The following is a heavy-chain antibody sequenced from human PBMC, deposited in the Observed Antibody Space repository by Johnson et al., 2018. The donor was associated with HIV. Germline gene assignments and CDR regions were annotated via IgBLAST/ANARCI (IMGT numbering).Heavy chain of an antibody. CDR1: GFTFDDYA. J-gene: IGHJ3*02. CDR2: ISWNRNNI. Sequence: VQLVESGGGLVQPGRSLRLSCAASGFTFDDYAMHWVRQTPGKGLEWVSGISWNRNNIGYADSVKGRVTISRDNSKNTLYLQMNSLRVEDTAVYYCATDVAAAGQWVAFDIWGQGTMVTVSS. D-gene: IGHD6-13*01. CDR3: ATDVAAAGQWVAFDI. V-gene: IGHV3-9*01.